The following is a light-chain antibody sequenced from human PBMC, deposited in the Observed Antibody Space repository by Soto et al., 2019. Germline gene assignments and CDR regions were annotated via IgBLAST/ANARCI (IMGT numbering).Light chain of an antibody. CDR1: NIGSQS. V-gene: IGLV3-21*02. CDR3: QVWDSSRDQGL. Sequence: SYALAQPPSESVAPGQTARITCGGNNIGSQSVLWYQQKPGQAPVLVLYDDRGRPSGIPERFSGSKSGNTATLTISRVAAGDEADYYCQVWDSSRDQGLFGTGTKVTVL. J-gene: IGLJ1*01. CDR2: DDR.